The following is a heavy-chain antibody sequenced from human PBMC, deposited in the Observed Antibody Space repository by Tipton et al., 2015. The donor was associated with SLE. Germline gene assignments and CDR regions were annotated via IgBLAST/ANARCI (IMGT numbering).Heavy chain of an antibody. CDR1: GGSISSSSYY. D-gene: IGHD3-3*01. Sequence: TLSLTCTVSGGSISSSSYYWSWIRQPAGKGLEWIGHIYTSGSTNYNPSLKSRVTISVDTSKNQFSLKLSSVTAADTAVYYCARALRFLEWLVDYWGQGTLVTVSS. CDR3: ARALRFLEWLVDY. V-gene: IGHV4-61*09. J-gene: IGHJ4*02. CDR2: IYTSGST.